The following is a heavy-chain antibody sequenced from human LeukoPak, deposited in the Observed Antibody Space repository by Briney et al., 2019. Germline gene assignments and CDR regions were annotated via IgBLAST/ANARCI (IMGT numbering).Heavy chain of an antibody. CDR1: RFNFSIYA. CDR3: ARDYDTLGGWFDY. Sequence: GGSLRLSCTGSRFNFSIYAMHWVRQPPGKGLEWVAAISTDGRNTYYINSVKGRFTISRDNSKNTVFLQMNSLTKEDTAMYYCARDYDTLGGWFDYWGQETLVTVSS. J-gene: IGHJ4*02. D-gene: IGHD2-15*01. CDR2: ISTDGRNT. V-gene: IGHV3-30*04.